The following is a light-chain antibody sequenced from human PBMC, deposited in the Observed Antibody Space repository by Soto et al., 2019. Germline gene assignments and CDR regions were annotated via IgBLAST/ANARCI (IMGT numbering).Light chain of an antibody. J-gene: IGKJ1*01. CDR2: WAS. CDR1: ECFLYSSNNKIY. V-gene: IGKV4-1*01. CDR3: QQYYSTPWT. Sequence: DIVMTQSPDPLAVSLCERATIDCKSSECFLYSSNNKIYLAWYQQKPGQPPKLLIYWASTRESGVPDRFSGSGSGTEFTLTISSLQAEDVAVYYCQQYYSTPWTFGQGTKVDIK.